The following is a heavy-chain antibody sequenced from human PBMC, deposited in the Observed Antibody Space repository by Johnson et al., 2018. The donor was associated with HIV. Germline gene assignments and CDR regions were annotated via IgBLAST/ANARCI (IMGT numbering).Heavy chain of an antibody. CDR2: IWYNGSKK. J-gene: IGHJ3*02. Sequence: VQLVESGGGVVQPGRSLRLSCVASGFPFSTYAIHWVRQAPGKGLEWVAVIWYNGSKKYYADSVKGRFTISRDNSKNTLYLQMNSLRAEDTAVYYCARDPAAAALRAFDIWGQGTMVTVSS. V-gene: IGHV3-33*08. D-gene: IGHD6-13*01. CDR3: ARDPAAAALRAFDI. CDR1: GFPFSTYA.